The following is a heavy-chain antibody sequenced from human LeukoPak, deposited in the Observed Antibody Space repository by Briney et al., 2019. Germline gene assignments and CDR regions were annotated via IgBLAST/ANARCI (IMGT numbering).Heavy chain of an antibody. CDR3: ARDKDGDYFDY. Sequence: GGSLRLSCAASGFTFSSYSMNWVRQAPGKGREWVANIKQDGSEKYYVDSVKGRFAISRDNAKDSLYLQMNSLRGEDTAVYYCARDKDGDYFDYWGQGTLVTVSS. CDR2: IKQDGSEK. J-gene: IGHJ4*02. D-gene: IGHD4-17*01. CDR1: GFTFSSYS. V-gene: IGHV3-7*01.